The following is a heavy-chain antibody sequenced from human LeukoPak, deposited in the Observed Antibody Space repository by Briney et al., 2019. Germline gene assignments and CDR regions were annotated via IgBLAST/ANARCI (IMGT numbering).Heavy chain of an antibody. CDR1: GGTFTSYA. D-gene: IGHD3-3*01. V-gene: IGHV1-69*06. CDR2: IIPIFGTA. Sequence: GSSVKVSCKASGGTFTSYAISWVRQAPGQGLEWMGGIIPIFGTANYAQKFQGRVTIIADTSTSTAYMELSSLKSEDTAVYYCARDQVNRLLFLFGYWGQGTLVTVSS. J-gene: IGHJ4*02. CDR3: ARDQVNRLLFLFGY.